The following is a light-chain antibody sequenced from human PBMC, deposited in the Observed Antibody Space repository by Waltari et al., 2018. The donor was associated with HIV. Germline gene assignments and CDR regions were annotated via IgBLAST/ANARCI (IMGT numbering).Light chain of an antibody. CDR3: QAWGSSTSGV. V-gene: IGLV3-1*01. Sequence: SYEVTQPPSVAVSPGQTASITCSGYELGDKYTCWYQQKPGQSPLLVIYQDNKRPSGIPERFSGSSSGHTATLTISGTRPVDEADYYCQAWGSSTSGVFGRGTKRTVL. CDR2: QDN. J-gene: IGLJ2*01. CDR1: ELGDKY.